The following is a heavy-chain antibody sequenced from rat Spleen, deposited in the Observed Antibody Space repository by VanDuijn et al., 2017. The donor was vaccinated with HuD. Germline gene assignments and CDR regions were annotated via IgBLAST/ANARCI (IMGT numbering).Heavy chain of an antibody. Sequence: EVQLVESGGGLVQPGRSLKLSCAASGFTFSDYAMAWVRQAPKKGLEWVATIIYDGSSTYYRDSGKGRFTISRDNAKSTLYLQMDSLRSEDTATYDGERHTTNYGLFGYWGQGVMVTVSS. D-gene: IGHD1-11*01. V-gene: IGHV5-17*01. CDR1: GFTFSDYA. CDR2: IIYDGSST. J-gene: IGHJ2*01. CDR3: ERHTTNYGLFGY.